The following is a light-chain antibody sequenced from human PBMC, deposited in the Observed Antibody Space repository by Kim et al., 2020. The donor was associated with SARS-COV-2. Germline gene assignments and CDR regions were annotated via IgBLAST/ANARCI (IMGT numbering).Light chain of an antibody. V-gene: IGLV2-8*01. J-gene: IGLJ1*01. CDR2: EVT. Sequence: GQSVTIACTGTSSDVGGYNSVSWYQQHPGKAPKLMIYEVTKRPSGVPDRFSGSKSDNTASLTVSGLQAEDEADYYCSSYAGSDNYVFGTGTKVTVL. CDR1: SSDVGGYNS. CDR3: SSYAGSDNYV.